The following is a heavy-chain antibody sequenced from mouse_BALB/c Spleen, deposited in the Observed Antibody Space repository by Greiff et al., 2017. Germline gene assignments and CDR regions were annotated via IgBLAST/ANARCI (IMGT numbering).Heavy chain of an antibody. Sequence: EVQLQQSGPELVKPGASVKISCKASGYSFTGYTMNWVKQTNGKSLEWIGNIIPYYGGTSYHQKFKGKATLTVDKSSSTAYMQLTSVTAEDSAVYNSAREHYYAMDYWGQGTSVTVSS. CDR1: GYSFTGYT. V-gene: IGHV1-39*01. CDR2: IIPYYGGT. J-gene: IGHJ4*01. CDR3: AREHYYAMDY.